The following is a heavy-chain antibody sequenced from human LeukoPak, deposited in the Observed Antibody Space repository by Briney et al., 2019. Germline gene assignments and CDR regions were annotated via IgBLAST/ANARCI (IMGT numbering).Heavy chain of an antibody. J-gene: IGHJ3*02. D-gene: IGHD5-12*01. CDR3: ARANGLRHENDAFDI. V-gene: IGHV1-18*01. CDR2: ISAYNGNT. Sequence: ASVKVSCKASGYTFTSYGISWVRQAPGQGLEWMGWISAYNGNTNYAQKLQGRGTMTTDTSTSTAYMELRSLRSDDTAVYYCARANGLRHENDAFDIWGQGTMVTVSS. CDR1: GYTFTSYG.